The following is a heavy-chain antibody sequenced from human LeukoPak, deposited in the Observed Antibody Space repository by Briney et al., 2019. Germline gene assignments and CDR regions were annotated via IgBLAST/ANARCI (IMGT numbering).Heavy chain of an antibody. J-gene: IGHJ6*03. CDR2: FYPTGT. V-gene: IGHV4-61*09. Sequence: PSQTLSLTCTVSGVSITSGNYYWNWIRQPAGKGLEWIGHFYPTGTNYNPSLKSRVTISVDTSKNQFSLRLSSVTAADTAVYYCARGSVEYCSSTSCFRAYYYYYMDVWGKGTTVTVSS. CDR3: ARGSVEYCSSTSCFRAYYYYYMDV. CDR1: GVSITSGNYY. D-gene: IGHD2-2*01.